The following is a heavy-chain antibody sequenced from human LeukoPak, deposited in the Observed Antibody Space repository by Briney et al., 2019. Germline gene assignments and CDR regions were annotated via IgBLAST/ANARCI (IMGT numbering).Heavy chain of an antibody. Sequence: SVKVSCKASGGTFSSYAISWVRQAPGQGLEWMGGIIPIFGTANYAQKFQGRVTITTDESTSTAYMELSSLRSEDTAVYYCAREQEYSSSFSDYYYYMDVWGKGTTVNVSS. CDR2: IIPIFGTA. D-gene: IGHD6-6*01. J-gene: IGHJ6*03. CDR1: GGTFSSYA. V-gene: IGHV1-69*05. CDR3: AREQEYSSSFSDYYYYMDV.